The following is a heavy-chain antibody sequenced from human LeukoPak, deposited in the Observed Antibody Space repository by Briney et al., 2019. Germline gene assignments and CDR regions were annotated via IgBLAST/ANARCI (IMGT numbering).Heavy chain of an antibody. V-gene: IGHV1-2*06. J-gene: IGHJ6*03. Sequence: GASVKVSCKASGYTFIDNYMHWVRQAPGQGLEWMGRIHPNSGGTNYAQKFQGRVIMTRDTSNNTVYMELSRLRSDDTAVYYCARGDWSYTDYMDVWGKGTTVTVSS. CDR2: IHPNSGGT. CDR1: GYTFIDNY. D-gene: IGHD3-10*01. CDR3: ARGDWSYTDYMDV.